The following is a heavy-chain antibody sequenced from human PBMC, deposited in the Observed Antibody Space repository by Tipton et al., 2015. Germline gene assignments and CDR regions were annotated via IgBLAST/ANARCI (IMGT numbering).Heavy chain of an antibody. Sequence: LRLSCTVSGGSMSDYYWNWIRQPPGKELQWIGYIQYSGGTNYNPSLESRVSMSVDTSKNQFSLKLTSVTAADTAVYYCACQDYDSLTRDYQTVDYWGQGTLVTVSS. CDR3: ACQDYDSLTRDYQTVDY. D-gene: IGHD3-9*01. V-gene: IGHV4-59*08. CDR2: IQYSGGT. J-gene: IGHJ4*02. CDR1: GGSMSDYY.